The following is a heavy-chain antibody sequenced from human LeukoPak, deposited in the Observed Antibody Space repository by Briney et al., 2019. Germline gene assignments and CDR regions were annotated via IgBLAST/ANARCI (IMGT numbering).Heavy chain of an antibody. CDR1: GFTFSSYA. V-gene: IGHV3-23*01. CDR3: AKVAPGYYDSSGYYYP. D-gene: IGHD3-22*01. Sequence: GGSLRLSCAASGFTFSSYAMHWVRQAPGKGLEWVSAISGNGGSTYYADSVKGRFTISRDNSKNTLYLQMNSLRAEDTAVYYCAKVAPGYYDSSGYYYPWGQGTLVTVSS. CDR2: ISGNGGST. J-gene: IGHJ5*02.